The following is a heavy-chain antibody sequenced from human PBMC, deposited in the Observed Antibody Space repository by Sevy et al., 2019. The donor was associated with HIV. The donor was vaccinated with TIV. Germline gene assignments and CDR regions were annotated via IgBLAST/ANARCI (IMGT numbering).Heavy chain of an antibody. CDR3: ARGRVNFDS. CDR2: INPNSSVT. J-gene: IGHJ5*01. Sequence: ASVKVSCKASGYTFTDYYIHWVRQAPGHGLEWVGYINPNSSVTNYARKFRGRVTVTSDTSISTAYMELRSLGSDDTALYYCARGRVNFDSWGQGTLVTVSS. CDR1: GYTFTDYY. V-gene: IGHV1-2*02.